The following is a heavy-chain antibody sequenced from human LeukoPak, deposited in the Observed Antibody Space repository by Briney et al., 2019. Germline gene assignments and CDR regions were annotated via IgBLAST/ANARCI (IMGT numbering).Heavy chain of an antibody. D-gene: IGHD5-12*01. CDR2: IYYSGST. CDR3: ARYSGYDSSFDY. J-gene: IGHJ4*02. CDR1: GGSISSYY. V-gene: IGHV4-59*01. Sequence: PSETLSLTCTVSGGSISSYYWSWIRQPPGKGLEWIGDIYYSGSTNYNPSLKSRVTISVDTSKNQFSLKLSFVTVADTAVYYCARYSGYDSSFDYWGQGTLVTVSS.